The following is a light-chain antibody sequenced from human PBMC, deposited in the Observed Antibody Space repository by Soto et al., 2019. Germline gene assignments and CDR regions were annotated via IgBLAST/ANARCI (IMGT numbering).Light chain of an antibody. Sequence: QAVLTQPPSASGTPGQRVTISCSGRSSNIGSNTVDWYQQLPGTAPKLLIYYNNQRPSGVPDRFSGSKSGTSASLAISGLQSEDEADYYCAAWDDSLSGPVFGGGTKVTVL. V-gene: IGLV1-44*01. CDR3: AAWDDSLSGPV. CDR1: SSNIGSNT. CDR2: YNN. J-gene: IGLJ3*02.